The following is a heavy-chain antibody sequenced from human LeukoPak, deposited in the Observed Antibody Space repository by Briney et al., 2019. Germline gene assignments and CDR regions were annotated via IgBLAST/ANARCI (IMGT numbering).Heavy chain of an antibody. J-gene: IGHJ3*02. D-gene: IGHD1-26*01. Sequence: SETLSLTCTVSGGSISSSSYYWGWIRQPPGKGLEWIGSIYYSGSTYYNPSLKSRVTISVDTSKNQFSLKLSSVTAADTAVYYCARHDIVGATTGHAFDIWGQGTMVTVSS. V-gene: IGHV4-39*01. CDR2: IYYSGST. CDR3: ARHDIVGATTGHAFDI. CDR1: GGSISSSSYY.